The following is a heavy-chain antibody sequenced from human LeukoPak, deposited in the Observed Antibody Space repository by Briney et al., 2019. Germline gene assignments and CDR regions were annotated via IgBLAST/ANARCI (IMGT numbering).Heavy chain of an antibody. CDR3: ARASYDFWRPRNWFDP. Sequence: SETLSLTCTVSGASIRSGDYYWSWIRQPPGKGLEWIGYIYYSGSTYYNPSLKSRVTISVDTSKNQFSLKLSPVTAADTAVYYCARASYDFWRPRNWFDPWGQGTLVTVSS. CDR2: IYYSGST. CDR1: GASIRSGDYY. J-gene: IGHJ5*02. D-gene: IGHD3-3*01. V-gene: IGHV4-30-4*01.